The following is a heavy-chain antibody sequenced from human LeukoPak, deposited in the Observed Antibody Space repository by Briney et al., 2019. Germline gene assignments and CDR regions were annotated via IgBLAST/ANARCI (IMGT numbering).Heavy chain of an antibody. CDR2: IYYTGNT. CDR1: GDSIIGYY. V-gene: IGHV4-39*07. D-gene: IGHD3-22*01. CDR3: AKSNGYGLIDI. J-gene: IGHJ3*02. Sequence: SETLSLTCSVSGDSIIGYYWGWIRQPPGKGLEWIGNIYYTGNTYYNSSLKSRVTISLDTSKNQFSLKVISMTAADTAVYYCAKSNGYGLIDIWGQGTMVTVSS.